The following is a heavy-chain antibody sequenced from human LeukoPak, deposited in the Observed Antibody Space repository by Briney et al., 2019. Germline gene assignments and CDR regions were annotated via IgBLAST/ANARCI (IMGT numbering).Heavy chain of an antibody. Sequence: PGGSLRLSCAASGFTFSSYGMSWVRQVPGKGLEWVSAISGSGGSTYYADSVKGRFTISRDNAKNSLYLQMDSLRVEDTAVYYCARDPYSGSYGPYYYYYMDVWGKGTTVTISS. D-gene: IGHD1-26*01. CDR3: ARDPYSGSYGPYYYYYMDV. V-gene: IGHV3-23*01. CDR2: ISGSGGST. J-gene: IGHJ6*03. CDR1: GFTFSSYG.